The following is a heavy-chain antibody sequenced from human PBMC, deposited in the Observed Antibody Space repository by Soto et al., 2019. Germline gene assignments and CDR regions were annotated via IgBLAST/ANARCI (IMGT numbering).Heavy chain of an antibody. CDR3: ARDSRRDDFWSGYYAFDY. J-gene: IGHJ4*02. CDR2: ISSSSSYI. Sequence: EVQLVESGGGLVKPGGSLRLSCAASGFTFSSYSMNWVRQAPGKGLEWVSSISSSSSYIYYADSVKGRFTISRDNAKNSLYLQMNSLRAEDTAVYYCARDSRRDDFWSGYYAFDYWGQGTLVTVSS. D-gene: IGHD3-3*01. V-gene: IGHV3-21*01. CDR1: GFTFSSYS.